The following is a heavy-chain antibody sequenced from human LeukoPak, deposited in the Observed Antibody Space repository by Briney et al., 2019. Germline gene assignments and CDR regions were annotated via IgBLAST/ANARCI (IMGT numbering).Heavy chain of an antibody. CDR3: ARTGEWLLYSGFDY. D-gene: IGHD3-3*01. Sequence: ASVKVSCKASGGTFSSYAISWVRQAPGQGLEWMGGIIPIFGTANYAQEFQGRVTITADESTSTAYMELSSLRSEDTAVYYCARTGEWLLYSGFDYWGQGTLVTVPS. CDR1: GGTFSSYA. V-gene: IGHV1-69*13. CDR2: IIPIFGTA. J-gene: IGHJ4*02.